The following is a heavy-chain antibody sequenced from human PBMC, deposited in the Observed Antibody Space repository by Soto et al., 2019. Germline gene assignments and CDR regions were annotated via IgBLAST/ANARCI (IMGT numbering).Heavy chain of an antibody. CDR3: AKSRTTSKNWFDP. CDR2: ISSSSSYI. V-gene: IGHV3-21*01. J-gene: IGHJ5*02. D-gene: IGHD2-2*01. Sequence: GGSLRLSCAASGFTFSSYSMNWVRQAPGKGLEWVSSISSSSSYIYYADSVKGRFTISRDNAKNSLYLQMNSLRAEDTAVYYCAKSRTTSKNWFDPWGQGTLVTVSS. CDR1: GFTFSSYS.